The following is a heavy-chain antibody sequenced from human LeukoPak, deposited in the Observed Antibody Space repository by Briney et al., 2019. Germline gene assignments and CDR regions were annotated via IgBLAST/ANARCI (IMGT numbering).Heavy chain of an antibody. CDR3: ARDDGEFLYYFDY. CDR1: GYTFTGYY. Sequence: ASVKVSCKASGYTFTGYYMHWVRQAPGQGLEWMGWINPNSGGTNYAQKFQGRVTMTRDTSISTAYMELSRLRSDDTAVYYCARDDGEFLYYFDYWGQGTLVTVSS. J-gene: IGHJ4*02. V-gene: IGHV1-2*02. CDR2: INPNSGGT. D-gene: IGHD3-3*01.